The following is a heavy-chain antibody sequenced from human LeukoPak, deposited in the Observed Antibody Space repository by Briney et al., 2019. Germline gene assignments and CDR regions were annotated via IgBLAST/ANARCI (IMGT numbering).Heavy chain of an antibody. V-gene: IGHV4-30-2*01. D-gene: IGHD2-2*02. CDR3: AINTPEGFDP. Sequence: SQTLSLTCSVSGGSITTNTHYWTWIRQPPGKVLEWIGYIHHSGTTYYNPSLKSRVSISVDTSKNHFSLKLTSVTAADTAKYYCAINTPEGFDPWGQGTLVTVSS. CDR2: IHHSGTT. J-gene: IGHJ5*02. CDR1: GGSITTNTHY.